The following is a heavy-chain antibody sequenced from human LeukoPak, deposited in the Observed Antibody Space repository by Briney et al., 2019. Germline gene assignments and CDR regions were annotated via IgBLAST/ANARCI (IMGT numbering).Heavy chain of an antibody. CDR3: ARDRGLGYFHH. J-gene: IGHJ1*01. V-gene: IGHV1-46*01. Sequence: VASVKVSCKAFGYTFTSNYMHWVRQAPGQGPEWMGVISPSGGSTTYAQKFQGRVTLTRDMSTSTDYLELSSLRSEDTAVYYCARDRGLGYFHHWGQGTLVTVSS. CDR2: ISPSGGST. CDR1: GYTFTSNY. D-gene: IGHD3-10*01.